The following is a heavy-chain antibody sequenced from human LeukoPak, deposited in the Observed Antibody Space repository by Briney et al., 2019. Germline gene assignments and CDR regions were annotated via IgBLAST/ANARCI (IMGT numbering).Heavy chain of an antibody. CDR1: VYTFTDYY. CDR3: ARARWQLVPYFDS. V-gene: IGHV1-2*02. CDR2: INPNSGGT. J-gene: IGHJ4*02. D-gene: IGHD6-6*01. Sequence: GASVKVSCTASVYTFTDYYMRWVRQAPGQGLEWMGWINPNSGGTNFAQKFQGRVAMTRDTSISTAYMELGSLRSDDTAVYYCARARWQLVPYFDSWGQGTLVTVSS.